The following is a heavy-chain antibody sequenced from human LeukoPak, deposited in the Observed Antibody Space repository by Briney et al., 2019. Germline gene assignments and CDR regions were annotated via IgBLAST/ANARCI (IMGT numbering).Heavy chain of an antibody. D-gene: IGHD6-13*01. CDR2: INPNSGGT. V-gene: IGHV1-2*02. Sequence: ASVKVSCKASGYTFTGYYMHWVRQAPGQGLEWMGWINPNSGGTNYAQKFQGRVTMTRDTSISTAYMELSRLRSDDTAVYYCARDYHRIAEYYFDYWGQGTLVTVSS. J-gene: IGHJ4*02. CDR1: GYTFTGYY. CDR3: ARDYHRIAEYYFDY.